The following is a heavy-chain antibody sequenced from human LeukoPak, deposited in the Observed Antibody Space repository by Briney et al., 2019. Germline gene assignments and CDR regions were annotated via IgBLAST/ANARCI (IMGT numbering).Heavy chain of an antibody. Sequence: GGSLRLSCAASGFTFSSYAMHWVRQAPGKGLEWVAVISYDGSNKYYADSVKGRFTISRDNSKNTLYLQMHSLRAEDTAVYYCARDVWDIVVVTASGGSGYFDYWGQGTLVTVSS. CDR2: ISYDGSNK. J-gene: IGHJ4*02. V-gene: IGHV3-30*04. D-gene: IGHD2-21*02. CDR3: ARDVWDIVVVTASGGSGYFDY. CDR1: GFTFSSYA.